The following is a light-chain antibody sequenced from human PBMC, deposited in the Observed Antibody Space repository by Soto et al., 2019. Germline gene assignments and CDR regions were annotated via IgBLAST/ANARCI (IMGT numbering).Light chain of an antibody. CDR1: SSDVGVYKY. V-gene: IGLV2-14*01. Sequence: QSALTQPASVSGSPGQSITISCTGTSSDVGVYKYVSWYQQHPGKAPKLMIYEVSNRPSGVSNRFSGSKSGNTASLTISGLQAEDEADYYCSSYTGGSTLKLFGGVTKLTVL. CDR3: SSYTGGSTLKL. J-gene: IGLJ3*02. CDR2: EVS.